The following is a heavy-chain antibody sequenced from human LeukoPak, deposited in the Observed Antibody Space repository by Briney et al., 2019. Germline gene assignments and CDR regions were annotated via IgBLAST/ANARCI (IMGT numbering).Heavy chain of an antibody. V-gene: IGHV1-2*02. CDR2: INPNSGGT. CDR1: GYTLTGYY. CDR3: ARVPGIGGRLYYMDV. D-gene: IGHD6-13*01. J-gene: IGHJ6*03. Sequence: ASVKVSCKASGYTLTGYYMHWVRQAPGQGLEWMGWINPNSGGTNYAQKFQGRVTMTRDTSISTAYMELSRLRSDDTAVYYCARVPGIGGRLYYMDVWGKGTKVSVSS.